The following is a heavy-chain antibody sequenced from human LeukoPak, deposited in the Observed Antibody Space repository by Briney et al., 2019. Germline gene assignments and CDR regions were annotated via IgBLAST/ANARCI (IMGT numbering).Heavy chain of an antibody. Sequence: GGSLRLSCAASGFTFSNAWMSWVRQAPGEGLEWVGRIKSKTDGGTADYAAPVKGRFSISRDDSKNTLDLQMNSLKTEDTAVYYCTTRGSSGGYYFDYWGQGTLVTVSS. J-gene: IGHJ4*02. CDR2: IKSKTDGGTA. V-gene: IGHV3-15*01. CDR3: TTRGSSGGYYFDY. D-gene: IGHD2-15*01. CDR1: GFTFSNAW.